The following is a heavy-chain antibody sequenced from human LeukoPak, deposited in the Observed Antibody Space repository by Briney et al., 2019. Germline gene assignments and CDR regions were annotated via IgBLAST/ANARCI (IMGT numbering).Heavy chain of an antibody. Sequence: SETLSLTRTVSGGSISSSSYYWGWIRQPPGKGLEWIGSIYYSGSTYYNPSLKSRVTISVDTSKNQFSLKLSSVTAADTAVYYCARVFILWFGELIIDYWGQGTLVTVSS. CDR2: IYYSGST. CDR1: GGSISSSSYY. J-gene: IGHJ4*02. D-gene: IGHD3-10*01. V-gene: IGHV4-39*01. CDR3: ARVFILWFGELIIDY.